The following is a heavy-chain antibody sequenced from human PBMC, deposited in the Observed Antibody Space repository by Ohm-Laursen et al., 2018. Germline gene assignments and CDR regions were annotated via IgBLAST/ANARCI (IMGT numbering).Heavy chain of an antibody. D-gene: IGHD3-16*01. V-gene: IGHV3-23*01. CDR1: GFTFSNYG. J-gene: IGHJ4*02. CDR2: INDSGGDT. Sequence: GSLRLSCTASGFTFSNYGMNWVRQAPGRGLEWVSSINDSGGDTYYADSVKGRFTISRDNSKNTLYLQMNSLRAEDTAVYHCARDPVRGLTDYWGQGTLVTVSS. CDR3: ARDPVRGLTDY.